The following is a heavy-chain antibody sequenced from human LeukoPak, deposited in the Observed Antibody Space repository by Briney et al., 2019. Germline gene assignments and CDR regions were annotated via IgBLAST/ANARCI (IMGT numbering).Heavy chain of an antibody. CDR1: GFTFSSYA. CDR2: IKQDGSVK. V-gene: IGHV3-7*01. J-gene: IGHJ4*02. Sequence: GGSLRLSCVVSGFTFSSYAMTWVRQAPGKGLEWVANIKQDGSVKYYVDSVKGRFTISRDNAKNSVYLQMNRLRGEDTAVYYCARIGYRSSSNDYWGQGTLVIVSS. CDR3: ARIGYRSSSNDY. D-gene: IGHD6-6*01.